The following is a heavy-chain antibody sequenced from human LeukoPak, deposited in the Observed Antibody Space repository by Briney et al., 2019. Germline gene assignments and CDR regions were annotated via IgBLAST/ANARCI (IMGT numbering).Heavy chain of an antibody. CDR2: IRGSSGST. CDR1: GLTLYSYP. Sequence: GGSLRLSCAASGLTLYSYPMSWVRQATGGALEWDATIRGSSGSTYYADAVTGRLTTTRDNSKNTLYLQMNSLRAEDTAVYDCAKVCTSTSCSAYWGQRPLVTVSS. CDR3: AKVCTSTSCSAY. J-gene: IGHJ4*02. D-gene: IGHD2-2*01. V-gene: IGHV3-23*01.